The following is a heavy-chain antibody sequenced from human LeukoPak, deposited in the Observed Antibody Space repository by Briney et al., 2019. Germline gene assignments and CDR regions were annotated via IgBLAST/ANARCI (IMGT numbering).Heavy chain of an antibody. J-gene: IGHJ3*02. CDR1: GGSINSDY. D-gene: IGHD3-16*01. V-gene: IGHV4-59*08. CDR2: IYHSGST. CDR3: ARTYAYVRDAFDI. Sequence: PSETLSLTCTVSGGSINSDYWSWIRQPPGKGLEWIGYIYHSGSTNYNPSLKSRGTISVDMSKNQFSLKLSSVTAADTAVYYCARTYAYVRDAFDIWGQGTMVTVSS.